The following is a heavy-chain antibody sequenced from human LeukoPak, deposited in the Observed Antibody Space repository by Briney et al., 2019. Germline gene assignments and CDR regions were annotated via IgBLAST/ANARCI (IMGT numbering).Heavy chain of an antibody. Sequence: PSETLSLTCTVSGGSISNYYWSWIRQPPGDGLEWIGYIYYSGTTKYNPSLKSRVTISLDTSKNQLSLKLSSVTAADTAFYYCARQQTYYDPVRGNYRYREFDSWGQGTLVTVSS. CDR1: GGSISNYY. CDR3: ARQQTYYDPVRGNYRYREFDS. J-gene: IGHJ4*02. V-gene: IGHV4-59*08. D-gene: IGHD3-16*02. CDR2: IYYSGTT.